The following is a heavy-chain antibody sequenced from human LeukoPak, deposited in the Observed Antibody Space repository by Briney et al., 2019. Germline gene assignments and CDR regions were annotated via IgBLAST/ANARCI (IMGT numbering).Heavy chain of an antibody. CDR2: ISSSSSYI. CDR3: ARVVGGIELDY. Sequence: GGSLRLPCAASGFTFSSYSMNWVRQAPGKGLEWVSSISSSSSYIYYADSVKGRFTISRDNAKNSLYLQMNSLRAEDTAVYYCARVVGGIELDYWGQGTLVTVSS. CDR1: GFTFSSYS. J-gene: IGHJ4*02. V-gene: IGHV3-21*01. D-gene: IGHD5-18*01.